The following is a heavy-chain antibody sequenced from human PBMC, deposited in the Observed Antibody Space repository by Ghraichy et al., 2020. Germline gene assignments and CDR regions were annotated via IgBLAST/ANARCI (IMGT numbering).Heavy chain of an antibody. CDR1: GFTFSSYA. CDR2: FSGSGGSA. J-gene: IGHJ6*02. D-gene: IGHD3-22*01. Sequence: GESLNISCAASGFTFSSYAMSWVRQAPGKGLEWVSAFSGSGGSAYYADSVKGRFTISRDNSKNTLYLQVNSLRAEDTAVYYCAKVGDYDSSGYYDYYYYGMDVWGQGTTVTVSS. CDR3: AKVGDYDSSGYYDYYYYGMDV. V-gene: IGHV3-23*01.